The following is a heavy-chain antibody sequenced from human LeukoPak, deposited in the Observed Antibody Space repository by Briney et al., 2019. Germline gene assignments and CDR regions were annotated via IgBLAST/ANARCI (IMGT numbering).Heavy chain of an antibody. V-gene: IGHV4-34*01. Sequence: PSETLSLTCAVYGGSFSGYYWSWIRQPPGKGLEWIGEINHSGSTNYNPSLKSRVTISVDTSKNQFSLKLRSVTAADTAVYYCARGEMATIIYYYYYYMDVWGKGTTVTVSS. CDR3: ARGEMATIIYYYYYYMDV. D-gene: IGHD5-24*01. CDR2: INHSGST. CDR1: GGSFSGYY. J-gene: IGHJ6*03.